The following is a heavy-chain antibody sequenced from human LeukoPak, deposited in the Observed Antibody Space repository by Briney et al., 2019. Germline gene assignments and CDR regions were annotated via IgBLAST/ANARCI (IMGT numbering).Heavy chain of an antibody. J-gene: IGHJ4*02. CDR3: AKSFRSTSLDY. CDR2: INGRGGST. D-gene: IGHD2-2*01. Sequence: GGSLRLSCAASGFTFSNYAMSWVRQAPGKGLEWVSSINGRGGSTYYADSVKGRFTISRDNSRNTLYLQMNSLRAGDTAVYYCAKSFRSTSLDYWGQGTLVTVSS. CDR1: GFTFSNYA. V-gene: IGHV3-23*01.